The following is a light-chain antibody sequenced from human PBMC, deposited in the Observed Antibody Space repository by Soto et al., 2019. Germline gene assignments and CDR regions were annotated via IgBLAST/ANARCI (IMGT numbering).Light chain of an antibody. CDR3: QQRSNWPLFT. Sequence: EIVLTQSPATLSLSPGERATLSCTASQSVSSYLAWYQQKPGQAPRLLIYDASNRATGIPARFSGSGSGTDFTLTISSLEPEDFAVYSCQQRSNWPLFTFGPGTKVDIK. CDR2: DAS. J-gene: IGKJ3*01. CDR1: QSVSSY. V-gene: IGKV3-11*01.